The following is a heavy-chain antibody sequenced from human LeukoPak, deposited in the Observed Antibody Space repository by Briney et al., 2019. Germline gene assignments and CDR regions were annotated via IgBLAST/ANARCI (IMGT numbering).Heavy chain of an antibody. J-gene: IGHJ2*01. CDR3: AKSMTLQWRGFFDL. D-gene: IGHD6-19*01. V-gene: IGHV3-23*01. CDR1: GFTFSTYA. Sequence: GGSLRLSCAASGFTFSTYAMSWVRQAPGKGLEWVSTISDSGANTYYADSVRGRFTISRDNSKNTLYLQKNSLRADDTAICYCAKSMTLQWRGFFDLWGRGTHVTVSS. CDR2: ISDSGANT.